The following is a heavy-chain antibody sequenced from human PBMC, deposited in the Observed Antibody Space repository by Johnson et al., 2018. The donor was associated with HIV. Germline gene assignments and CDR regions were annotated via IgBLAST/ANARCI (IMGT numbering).Heavy chain of an antibody. V-gene: IGHV3-30*02. D-gene: IGHD6-19*01. CDR3: AKGSGGYSAFHL. Sequence: QVQLVESGGGVVQPGGSLKLSCAASGFSLSSFGMHWVRQAPDKGLEWVAFIRYDGTNKYYVESVRGRFTISRDNSKKMLDLQMNSLTTEDTAIYNCAKGSGGYSAFHLWGQGTMVTVSS. CDR2: IRYDGTNK. J-gene: IGHJ3*01. CDR1: GFSLSSFG.